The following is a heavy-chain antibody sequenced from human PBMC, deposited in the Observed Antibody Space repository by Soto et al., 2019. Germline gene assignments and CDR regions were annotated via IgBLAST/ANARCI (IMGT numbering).Heavy chain of an antibody. Sequence: EVQLVESGGGLIQPGGSLRLSCAASGFAVSSKYRTWVRQAPGKGLEWVSVIYGGGTTYYADSVKGRFTISRDTSKNTLYLQVNSLRAEDTAVYYCVQTTGWPGFDFWGQGTLVTVSS. V-gene: IGHV3-53*01. J-gene: IGHJ4*02. CDR2: IYGGGTT. D-gene: IGHD6-19*01. CDR1: GFAVSSKY. CDR3: VQTTGWPGFDF.